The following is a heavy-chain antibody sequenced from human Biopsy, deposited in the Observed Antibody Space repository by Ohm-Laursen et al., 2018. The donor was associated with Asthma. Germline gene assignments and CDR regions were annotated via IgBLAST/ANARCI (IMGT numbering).Heavy chain of an antibody. D-gene: IGHD1-26*01. CDR2: ISAYNGNT. V-gene: IGHV1-18*04. Sequence: VASVKVSCKASGYTFTSYGISWVRQAPGQGLEWMGWISAYNGNTNYAQKLQGRVTMTRDTSTSTVYMELSSLRPEDTAVYYCARAGALIVGTTMGYWGQGTLVTVSS. CDR1: GYTFTSYG. CDR3: ARAGALIVGTTMGY. J-gene: IGHJ4*02.